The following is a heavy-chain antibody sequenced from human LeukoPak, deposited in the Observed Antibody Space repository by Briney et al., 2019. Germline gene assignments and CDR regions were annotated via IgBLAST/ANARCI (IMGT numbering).Heavy chain of an antibody. V-gene: IGHV3-21*01. CDR1: GFTFSSYS. CDR2: ISSSSSYI. J-gene: IGHJ4*02. Sequence: PGGSLRLYCAASGFTFSSYSMNWVRQAPGKGLEWVSSISSSSSYIYYADSVKGRFTISRDNAKNSLYLQMNSLRAEDTAVYYCARGVPDFVWLFDYWGQGTLVTVSS. CDR3: ARGVPDFVWLFDY. D-gene: IGHD3-9*01.